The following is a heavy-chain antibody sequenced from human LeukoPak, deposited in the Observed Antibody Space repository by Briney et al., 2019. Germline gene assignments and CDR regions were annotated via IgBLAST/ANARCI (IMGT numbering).Heavy chain of an antibody. CDR3: ARDPYSGSPYYFDY. D-gene: IGHD1-26*01. J-gene: IGHJ4*02. Sequence: ASVKASCKASGYTFTSYGISWVRQAPGQGLEWMGWISAYNGNTNYAQKLQGRVTMTTDTSTSTAYMELRSLRSDDTAVYYCARDPYSGSPYYFDYWGQGTLVTVSS. CDR1: GYTFTSYG. V-gene: IGHV1-18*01. CDR2: ISAYNGNT.